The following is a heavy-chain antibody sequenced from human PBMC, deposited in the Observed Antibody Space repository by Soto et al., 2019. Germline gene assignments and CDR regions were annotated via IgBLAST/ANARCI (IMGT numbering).Heavy chain of an antibody. CDR3: AKGPTVFGAVISFDYYYGMYV. D-gene: IGHD3-3*01. Sequence: GGSLRLSCTASGFTFSTSAMSWVRQPPGRGLEWVSGISGSGAGTYYADSVKGRFTISRDNSKNTLYLQMSGLRAEDAAVYYCAKGPTVFGAVISFDYYYGMYVWGQGTPVTVSS. V-gene: IGHV3-23*01. CDR2: ISGSGAGT. CDR1: GFTFSTSA. J-gene: IGHJ6*02.